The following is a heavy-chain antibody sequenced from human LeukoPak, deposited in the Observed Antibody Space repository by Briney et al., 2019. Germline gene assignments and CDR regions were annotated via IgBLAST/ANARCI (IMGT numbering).Heavy chain of an antibody. CDR3: TTDLRPDIMTGYYYYYYMDV. V-gene: IGHV3-15*01. CDR2: IKIKTEGGTI. D-gene: IGHD3-9*01. CDR1: GFTFSHAW. Sequence: GGSLRLSCAASGFTFSHAWMAWVRQAPGKGLEWVGRIKIKTEGGTIDYSAPVQGRFTIARDESENTLYLDMNSLKIEDTAVYYCTTDLRPDIMTGYYYYYYMDVWGKGTTVTVSS. J-gene: IGHJ6*03.